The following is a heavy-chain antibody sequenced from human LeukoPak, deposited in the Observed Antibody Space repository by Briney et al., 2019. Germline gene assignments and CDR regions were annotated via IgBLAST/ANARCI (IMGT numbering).Heavy chain of an antibody. V-gene: IGHV3-66*04. D-gene: IGHD1-14*01. CDR2: IYNSGST. Sequence: GGSLRLSCAASGFTFSSLWMNWVCQAPGEGLEWVAAIYNSGSTYYADSVKGRFTISRDNSKNTMYLQMNSLKGEDTAVYYCARRSNPPGRIDHWGQGTLVTVSS. J-gene: IGHJ4*02. CDR3: ARRSNPPGRIDH. CDR1: GFTFSSLW.